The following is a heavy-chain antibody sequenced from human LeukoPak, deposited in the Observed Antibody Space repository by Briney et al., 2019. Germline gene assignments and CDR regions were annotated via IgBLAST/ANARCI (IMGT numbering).Heavy chain of an antibody. CDR3: ARHLEDYGDYDSGFDY. CDR1: GGSISSSSYY. V-gene: IGHV4-39*01. CDR2: IYYSGST. Sequence: SETLSLTCTVSGGSISSSSYYWGWIRQPPGKGLEWIGSIYYSGSTYYNPSLKSRVTISVGTSKNQFSLKLSSVTAADTAVYYCARHLEDYGDYDSGFDYWGQGTLVTVSS. D-gene: IGHD4-17*01. J-gene: IGHJ4*02.